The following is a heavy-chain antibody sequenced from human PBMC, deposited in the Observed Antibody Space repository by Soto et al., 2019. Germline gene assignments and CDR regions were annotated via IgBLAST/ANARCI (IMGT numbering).Heavy chain of an antibody. CDR1: GGSVSGDKNY. J-gene: IGHJ3*01. Sequence: QAQLQESGPGLVKPSETLSLICTVSGGSVSGDKNYWSWIRQSPGKGLEWIGYISYIGATNYNPSLKCRLTISVDRSKNQFALKLSSVSASDTALYYFATSPRSAFDFWGQGTTVIVSS. V-gene: IGHV4-61*01. D-gene: IGHD3-16*02. CDR3: ATSPRSAFDF. CDR2: ISYIGAT.